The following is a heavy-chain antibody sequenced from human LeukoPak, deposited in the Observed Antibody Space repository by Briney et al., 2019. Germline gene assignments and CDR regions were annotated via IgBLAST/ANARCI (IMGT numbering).Heavy chain of an antibody. V-gene: IGHV3-23*01. CDR2: ISGSGGST. CDR3: AKDMWSGSWYPNVAFDY. CDR1: GFTFSSYG. Sequence: PGGSLRLSCAGSGFTFSSYGMSWVRQAPGKGLEWVSGISGSGGSTNYADSVKGRFTISRDNAKNSLYLQMNSLRAEDTALYYCAKDMWSGSWYPNVAFDYWGQGTLVTVSS. D-gene: IGHD6-13*01. J-gene: IGHJ4*02.